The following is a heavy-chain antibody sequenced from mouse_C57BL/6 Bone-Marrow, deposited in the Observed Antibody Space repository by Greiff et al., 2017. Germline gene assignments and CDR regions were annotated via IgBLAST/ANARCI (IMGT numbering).Heavy chain of an antibody. CDR2: IDPNSGGT. Sequence: GGEFVKPGASGKMSCKASGYTFTSYGMNWVKQRPGRGVEWIGRIDPNSGGTKYNEKFKSKATLTVDKPSSTAYMQLNSLTSEDSAVYYCARGGYNYEAAWFAYWGQGTLVTFSA. CDR1: GYTFTSYG. CDR3: ARGGYNYEAAWFAY. D-gene: IGHD1-1*01. J-gene: IGHJ3*01. V-gene: IGHV1-72*01.